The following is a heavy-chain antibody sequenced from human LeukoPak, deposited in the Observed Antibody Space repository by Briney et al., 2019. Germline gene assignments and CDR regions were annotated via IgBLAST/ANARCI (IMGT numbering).Heavy chain of an antibody. CDR2: IRSSSSTI. V-gene: IGHV3-48*02. CDR3: ARDAYGDSYFDF. J-gene: IGHJ4*02. Sequence: PGGSLRLSCAASGFTFSNSGMSWVRQAPGKGLEWVSYIRSSSSTIYYADSVKGRFTISRDNAKNSLYLQMNSLRDEDTAVYYCARDAYGDSYFDFWGQGTLVTVSS. CDR1: GFTFSNSG. D-gene: IGHD4-17*01.